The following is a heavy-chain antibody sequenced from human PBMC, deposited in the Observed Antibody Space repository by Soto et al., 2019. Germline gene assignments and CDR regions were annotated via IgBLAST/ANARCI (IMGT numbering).Heavy chain of an antibody. CDR3: ARDKARRYCSSTSCHGWFDP. J-gene: IGHJ5*02. V-gene: IGHV3-33*01. Sequence: QVQLVESGGGVVQPGRSLRLSCAASGFTFSSYGMHWVRQAPGKGLEWVAVIWYDGSNKYYADSVKGRFTISRDNSKNTLYLQMNSLRAEDTAVYCCARDKARRYCSSTSCHGWFDPWGQGTLVTVSS. CDR2: IWYDGSNK. CDR1: GFTFSSYG. D-gene: IGHD2-2*01.